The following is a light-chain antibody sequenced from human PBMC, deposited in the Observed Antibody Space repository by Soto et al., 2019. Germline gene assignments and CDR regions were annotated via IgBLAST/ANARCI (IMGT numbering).Light chain of an antibody. CDR1: SGSIASNY. CDR2: EDN. Sequence: NFMLTQPHSVSDSPGKTVIISCTRSSGSIASNYVQWYQQRPCSSPTTVIYEDNQRPSGVPDRFSGSIDSSSNSASLTISGLETEDEADYFCQSYDATNQVFGGGTKLTVL. J-gene: IGLJ3*02. CDR3: QSYDATNQV. V-gene: IGLV6-57*01.